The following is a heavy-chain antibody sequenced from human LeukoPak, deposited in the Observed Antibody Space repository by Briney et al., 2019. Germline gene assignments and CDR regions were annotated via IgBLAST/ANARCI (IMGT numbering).Heavy chain of an antibody. J-gene: IGHJ5*02. CDR3: ARHEVGNWFDP. V-gene: IGHV4-59*08. Sequence: SETLSLTCTVSGGSISSYYWSWIRQPPGKGLEWIGYIYYSESTNFNPSLKSRVTISVDTSKNQFSLKLSSVTAADTAVYYCARHEVGNWFDPWGQGTLVTVSS. CDR2: IYYSEST. CDR1: GGSISSYY.